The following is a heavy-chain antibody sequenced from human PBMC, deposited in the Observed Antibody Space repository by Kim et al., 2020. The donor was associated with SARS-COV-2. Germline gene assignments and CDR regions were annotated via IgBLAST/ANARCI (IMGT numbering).Heavy chain of an antibody. CDR1: GFTFSSYE. Sequence: GGSLRLSCAASGFTFSSYEMNWVRQAPGKGLEWVSYISSSGSTIYYADSVKGRFTISRDNAKNSLYLQMNSLRAEDTAVYYCARDPYRDTLRYFDYWGQGTLVTVSS. D-gene: IGHD2-15*01. V-gene: IGHV3-48*03. CDR2: ISSSGSTI. J-gene: IGHJ4*02. CDR3: ARDPYRDTLRYFDY.